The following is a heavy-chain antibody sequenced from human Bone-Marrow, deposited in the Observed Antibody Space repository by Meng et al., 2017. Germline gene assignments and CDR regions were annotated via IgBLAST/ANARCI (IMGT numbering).Heavy chain of an antibody. CDR1: GFTFRSYA. J-gene: IGHJ6*02. V-gene: IGHV3-30*04. CDR3: ARHTIKYSYGNWGPADYGMDV. CDR2: ISYDGSNK. D-gene: IGHD5-18*01. Sequence: GGSLRLSCAASGFTFRSYAMHWVRQAPGKGLEWVAVISYDGSNKYYADSVKGRFTISRDNSKNTLYLQMNSLRAEDTAVYYCARHTIKYSYGNWGPADYGMDVWGQGTMVTVSS.